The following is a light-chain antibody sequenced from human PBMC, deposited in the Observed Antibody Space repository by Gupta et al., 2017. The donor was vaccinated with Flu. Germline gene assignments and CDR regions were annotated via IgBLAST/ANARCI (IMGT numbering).Light chain of an antibody. V-gene: IGLV7-43*01. Sequence: QTAVTQESSLTVSPGGTATLTCTSTTGAVTSASYPTWFQQKPGQAPRALIYKTNNKHSWTPARFSGSLLGDKAALTLSDVRPEDEAEYYCLLYSGGTEWVFGGGTKVTVL. CDR2: KTN. J-gene: IGLJ2*01. CDR3: LLYSGGTEWV. CDR1: TGAVTSASY.